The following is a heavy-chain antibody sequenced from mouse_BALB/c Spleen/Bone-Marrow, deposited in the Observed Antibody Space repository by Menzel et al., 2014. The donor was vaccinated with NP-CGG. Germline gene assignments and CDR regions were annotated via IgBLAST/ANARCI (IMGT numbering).Heavy chain of an antibody. CDR2: ISYSGNT. V-gene: IGHV3-8*02. CDR3: ATYDGYCFDY. J-gene: IGHJ2*01. CDR1: GYSITSGY. D-gene: IGHD2-3*01. Sequence: EVQRVESGPSLVKPSQTLSLTCSVTGYSITSGYWNWIRKFPGNKLEYMGYISYSGNTYYNPSLKSRISITRDTSKNXYSLQLNSVTTEDAATYYCATYDGYCFDYWGQGTTLTVSS.